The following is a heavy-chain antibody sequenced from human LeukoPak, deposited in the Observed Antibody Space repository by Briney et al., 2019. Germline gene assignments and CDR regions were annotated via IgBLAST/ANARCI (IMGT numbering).Heavy chain of an antibody. J-gene: IGHJ1*01. CDR3: ARDAPHAEYFQH. Sequence: GSLRLSCAASGFTVRSNYMSWVRQAPGKGLEWVSVIYSGSSTYYADSVKGRFTISRDNSKNTLYLQMNSLRAEDTAVYYRARDAPHAEYFQHWGQGTLVTVSS. V-gene: IGHV3-66*01. CDR2: IYSGSST. CDR1: GFTVRSNY.